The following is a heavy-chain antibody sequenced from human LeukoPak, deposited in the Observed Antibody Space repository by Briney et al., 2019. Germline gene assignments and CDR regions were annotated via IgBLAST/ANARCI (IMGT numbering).Heavy chain of an antibody. CDR3: ARDYYDSSGYYDWFDP. J-gene: IGHJ5*02. CDR1: GGTFSSYA. V-gene: IGHV1-69*06. Sequence: SVKVSCKASGGTFSSYAISWVRQAPGQGLEWMGGIIPIFGTANYAQKFQGRVTITADKSTSTAYMELSSLRSEDTAVYYCARDYYDSSGYYDWFDPWGQGTLVTVSS. D-gene: IGHD3-22*01. CDR2: IIPIFGTA.